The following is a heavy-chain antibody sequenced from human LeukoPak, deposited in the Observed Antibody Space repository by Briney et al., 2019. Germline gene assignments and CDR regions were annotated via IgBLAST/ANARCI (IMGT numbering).Heavy chain of an antibody. J-gene: IGHJ4*02. CDR2: ISSSGSTI. Sequence: GGSLRLSCAASGFTFSDFYMSWIRQAPGKGLEWVSYISSSGSTIYYADSVKGRFTISRDNAKNSLYLQMNSLRAEDTAVYYCARVEDPYYYDSSGYSDYWGQGTLVTVSS. CDR1: GFTFSDFY. D-gene: IGHD3-22*01. CDR3: ARVEDPYYYDSSGYSDY. V-gene: IGHV3-11*01.